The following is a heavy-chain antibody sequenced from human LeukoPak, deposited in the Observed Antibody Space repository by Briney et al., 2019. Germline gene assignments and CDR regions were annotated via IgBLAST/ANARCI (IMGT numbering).Heavy chain of an antibody. CDR3: ARNAVHYDFWSGYYMGLGLEYYYYGMDV. CDR1: GFTFSDYY. CDR2: ISSSGSTI. J-gene: IGHJ6*02. D-gene: IGHD3-3*01. V-gene: IGHV3-11*01. Sequence: GGSLRLSCAASGFTFSDYYMSWIRQAPGKELEWVSYISSSGSTIYYADSVKGRFTISRDNAKNSLYLQMNGLRAEDTAVYYCARNAVHYDFWSGYYMGLGLEYYYYGMDVWGQGTTVTVSS.